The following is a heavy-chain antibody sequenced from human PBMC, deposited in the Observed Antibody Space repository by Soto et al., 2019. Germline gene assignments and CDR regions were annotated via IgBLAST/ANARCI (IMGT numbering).Heavy chain of an antibody. Sequence: ERLCRTGRVSGGSVNSGSAYGSWIRQPPGKGLEWLGYFYHTGSSGYNPSLKSRVTISVDTSKRQFSLRLTSVTAADTAVYYCERDGYDGSGSPYPAYWGPGTQVTVYS. D-gene: IGHD3-10*01. J-gene: IGHJ4*02. CDR1: GGSVNSGSAY. CDR2: FYHTGSS. V-gene: IGHV4-61*01. CDR3: ERDGYDGSGSPYPAY.